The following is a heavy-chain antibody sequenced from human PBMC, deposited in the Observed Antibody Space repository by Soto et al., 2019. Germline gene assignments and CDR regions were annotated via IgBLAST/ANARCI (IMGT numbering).Heavy chain of an antibody. CDR2: FDPEDGET. D-gene: IGHD2-21*02. V-gene: IGHV1-24*01. Sequence: GATVKVSCKVSGYTLTELSMHWVRQAPGKGLEWMGGFDPEDGETIYAQKFQGRVTMTEDTSTDTAYMELSSLRSEDTAVYYCAVQCVDCYSFDYWGQRTLVPVSS. CDR1: GYTLTELS. J-gene: IGHJ4*02. CDR3: AVQCVDCYSFDY.